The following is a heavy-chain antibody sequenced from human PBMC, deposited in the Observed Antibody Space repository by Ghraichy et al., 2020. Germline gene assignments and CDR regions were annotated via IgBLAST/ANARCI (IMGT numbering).Heavy chain of an antibody. D-gene: IGHD4-17*01. Sequence: GGSLRLSCAASGFTFSSYSLTWVRQAPGKGLEWVSSISSSGTYIYYADSLKGRFTISRDNAKNSLYLQMNSLRAGDTAVYYCARIHYGDYFDYWGQGTLVTVSS. CDR3: ARIHYGDYFDY. CDR2: ISSSGTYI. J-gene: IGHJ4*02. V-gene: IGHV3-21*01. CDR1: GFTFSSYS.